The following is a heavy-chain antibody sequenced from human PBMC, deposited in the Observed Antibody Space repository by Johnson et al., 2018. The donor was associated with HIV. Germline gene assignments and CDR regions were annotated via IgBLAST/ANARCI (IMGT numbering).Heavy chain of an antibody. Sequence: VQLVESGGGLVQPGGSLRLSCAVSGFTFRSYWMTWVRQAPGKGLEWVTNIKQDGSEKYYVDSVKGRFTISRDNAKNSLYLQMNSLRVEDTAVYYCARQRGCDIWGQGTMVTVSS. V-gene: IGHV3-7*01. CDR2: IKQDGSEK. CDR1: GFTFRSYW. CDR3: ARQRGCDI. J-gene: IGHJ3*02.